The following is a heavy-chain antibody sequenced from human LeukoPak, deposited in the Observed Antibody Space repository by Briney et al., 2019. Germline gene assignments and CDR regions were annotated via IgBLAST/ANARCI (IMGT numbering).Heavy chain of an antibody. D-gene: IGHD6-19*01. Sequence: PSETLSLTCTVSGASISSTSDYWGWIRQPPGKGLEWIGSIYYSGSTYYNPSLKSRVTISVDTSKNQFSLKLSSVTAADTAVYYCARHRQQWLKGYNWFDPWGQGTLVTVSS. J-gene: IGHJ5*02. CDR2: IYYSGST. CDR1: GASISSTSDY. V-gene: IGHV4-39*01. CDR3: ARHRQQWLKGYNWFDP.